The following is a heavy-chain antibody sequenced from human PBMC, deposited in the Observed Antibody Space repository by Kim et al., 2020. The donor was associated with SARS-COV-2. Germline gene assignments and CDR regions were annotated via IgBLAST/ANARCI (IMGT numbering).Heavy chain of an antibody. Sequence: SRVTISVDTSKNQFSLKLSSVTAADTAVYYCASGFLEWSLSGPSSVNFDYWGQGTLVTVSS. D-gene: IGHD3-3*01. V-gene: IGHV4-34*01. CDR3: ASGFLEWSLSGPSSVNFDY. J-gene: IGHJ4*02.